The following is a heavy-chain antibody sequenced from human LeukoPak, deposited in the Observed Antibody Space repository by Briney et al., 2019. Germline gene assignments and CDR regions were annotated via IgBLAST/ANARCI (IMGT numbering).Heavy chain of an antibody. CDR1: GYTFTSYG. D-gene: IGHD2-15*01. Sequence: ASVKVSCKASGYTFTSYGISWVRQAPGQGLEWMGWISAYNGNTNYAQKLQGRVTMTTDTSTSTAYMELRSLRSDDTAVYYCARDRLVVAATDWFDPWGQGALVTVSS. CDR2: ISAYNGNT. J-gene: IGHJ5*02. CDR3: ARDRLVVAATDWFDP. V-gene: IGHV1-18*01.